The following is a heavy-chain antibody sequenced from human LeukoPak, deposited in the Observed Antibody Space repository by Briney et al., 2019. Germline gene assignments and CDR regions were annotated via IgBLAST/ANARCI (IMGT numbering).Heavy chain of an antibody. Sequence: GGSLRLSCAASGFTFSSYSMNWVRQAPGKGLEWVSYISSSSSTIYYADSVRGRFTISRDNAKNSLSLQMNSLRAEDTAVYFCARDHGGYSYGLVVYWGQGTLVTVSS. CDR2: ISSSSSTI. J-gene: IGHJ4*02. CDR3: ARDHGGYSYGLVVY. CDR1: GFTFSSYS. D-gene: IGHD5-18*01. V-gene: IGHV3-48*04.